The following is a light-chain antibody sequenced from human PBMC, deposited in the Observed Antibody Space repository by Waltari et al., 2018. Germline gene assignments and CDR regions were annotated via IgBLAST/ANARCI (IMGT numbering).Light chain of an antibody. CDR3: QQYNRFSP. V-gene: IGKV1-5*01. CDR1: EAINKW. J-gene: IGKJ1*01. CDR2: YAS. Sequence: DTQLSQFPSTLAASVGYRVTITCRAREAINKWLAWYQQKPGKAPKVLIYYASTLQSGVPSRFSGSGSGTEFTLTIDSLQPDDFATYYCQQYNRFSPFGQGTNVEVK.